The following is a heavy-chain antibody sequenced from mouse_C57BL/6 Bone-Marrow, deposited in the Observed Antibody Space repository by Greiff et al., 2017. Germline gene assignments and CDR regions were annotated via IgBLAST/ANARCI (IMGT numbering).Heavy chain of an antibody. CDR2: IDPENGDT. CDR3: TTWYYGSSYFDV. CDR1: GFNIKDDY. J-gene: IGHJ1*03. Sequence: VQLQQSGAELVRPGASVKLSCTASGFNIKDDYMHWVQQRPEQGLEWIGWIDPENGDTEYASKFQGKATITADTSSNTAYLQLSSLTSEDTAVYYCTTWYYGSSYFDVWGTGTTVTVSS. D-gene: IGHD1-1*01. V-gene: IGHV14-4*01.